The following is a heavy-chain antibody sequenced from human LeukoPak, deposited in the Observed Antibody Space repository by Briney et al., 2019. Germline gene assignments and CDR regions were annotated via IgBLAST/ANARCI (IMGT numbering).Heavy chain of an antibody. CDR1: GGSFSGYY. Sequence: PSETLSHTCAVYGGSFSGYYWSWIRQPPGKGLEWIGEINHSGSTNYNPSLKSRVTISVDTSKIQFSLKLSSVTAADTAVYYCARANLGYCSSTSCLHHRGYYYYDSRELWPERTAVTVSS. V-gene: IGHV4-34*01. D-gene: IGHD2-2*01. CDR2: INHSGST. CDR3: ARANLGYCSSTSCLHHRGYYYYDSREL. J-gene: IGHJ6*03.